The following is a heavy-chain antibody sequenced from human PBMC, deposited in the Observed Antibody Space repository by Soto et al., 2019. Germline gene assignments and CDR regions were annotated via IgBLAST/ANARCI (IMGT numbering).Heavy chain of an antibody. CDR1: GITFSSLG. J-gene: IGHJ2*01. CDR2: ISYDGGNT. D-gene: IGHD2-15*01. V-gene: IGHV3-30*18. CDR3: ANAQGSDFEA. Sequence: QVQLVESGGGVVQPGRSLRLSCATSGITFSSLGMHWVRQAPGKGLEWVAVISYDGGNTYYADSVMGRFTISRDNSRSTLYLQMNSLRAEDTAVYYCANAQGSDFEAWGRCTLVTVSS.